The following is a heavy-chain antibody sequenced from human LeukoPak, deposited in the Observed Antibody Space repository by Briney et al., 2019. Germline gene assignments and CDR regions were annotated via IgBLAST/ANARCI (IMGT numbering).Heavy chain of an antibody. CDR3: AKGHFASSSFFDV. D-gene: IGHD6-6*01. CDR2: ISGSGDST. J-gene: IGHJ4*02. CDR1: KFNFA. Sequence: PGGSLRLSCAASKFNFAMSWVRQTAGKRLEWVSAISGSGDSTFCADSVKGRFTISRDNSKNTLYLQMNSLRVEDTATYYCAKGHFASSSFFDVWGQGTLVTVSS. V-gene: IGHV3-23*01.